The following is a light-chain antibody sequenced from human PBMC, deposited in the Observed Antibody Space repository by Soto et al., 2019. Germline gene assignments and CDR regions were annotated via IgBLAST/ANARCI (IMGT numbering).Light chain of an antibody. Sequence: QSVLTQPASVSGSPGQSITISCTETSSDVGGYPYVSWYQHHPGKAPTLIIYDVNSRPSGVSDRFSGSRSGNTDSLTISGLQADDEASYYCASYTNSRGVFGGGTKLTVL. V-gene: IGLV2-14*03. CDR2: DVN. CDR3: ASYTNSRGV. J-gene: IGLJ3*02. CDR1: SSDVGGYPY.